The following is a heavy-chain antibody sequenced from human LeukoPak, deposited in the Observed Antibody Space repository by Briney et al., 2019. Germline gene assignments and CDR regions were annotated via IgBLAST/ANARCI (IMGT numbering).Heavy chain of an antibody. D-gene: IGHD3-22*01. CDR2: ISGSGGST. Sequence: TGGSLRLSCAASGXIFSNYAMSWVRQAPGKGLEWVSAISGSGGSTYHADSVKGRFTISRDNSKNTLYLQMNSLRAEDTAVYYCARGQPNYYDSSGYYSIPEYFQHWGQGTLVTVSS. J-gene: IGHJ1*01. V-gene: IGHV3-23*01. CDR3: ARGQPNYYDSSGYYSIPEYFQH. CDR1: GXIFSNYA.